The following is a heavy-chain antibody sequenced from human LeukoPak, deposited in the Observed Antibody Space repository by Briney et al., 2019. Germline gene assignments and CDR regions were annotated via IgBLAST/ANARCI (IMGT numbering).Heavy chain of an antibody. CDR1: GYTFTGYY. J-gene: IGHJ4*02. V-gene: IGHV1-2*06. CDR3: ARPEYYYDSSGYPAY. CDR2: INPNSGGT. D-gene: IGHD3-22*01. Sequence: GASVKVSCKASGYTFTGYYMHWVRQAPGQGLEWMGRINPNSGGTNYAQKFQGRVTMTRDTSISTAYMELSRLRSDDTAVYYCARPEYYYDSSGYPAYWGQGTLVTVSS.